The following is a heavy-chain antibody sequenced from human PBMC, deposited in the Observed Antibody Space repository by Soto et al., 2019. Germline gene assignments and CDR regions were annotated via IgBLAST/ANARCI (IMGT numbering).Heavy chain of an antibody. V-gene: IGHV4-61*01. Sequence: SETLSLTCTVSGGSVHSDTSYRSCIRQPPGKGLEWIGYIYYTGSTNYNPSLESRVTISLDTSRNQFSLQLSSVTAADTAVFYCAREYSNSPEAFDYWGQGALVTSPQ. D-gene: IGHD6-6*01. CDR3: AREYSNSPEAFDY. CDR2: IYYTGST. CDR1: GGSVHSDTSY. J-gene: IGHJ4*02.